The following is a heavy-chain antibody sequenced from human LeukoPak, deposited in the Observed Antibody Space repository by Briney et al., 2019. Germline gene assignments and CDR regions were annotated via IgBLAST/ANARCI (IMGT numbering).Heavy chain of an antibody. CDR3: TTGYSSGWYNEGNY. V-gene: IGHV3-7*01. CDR2: IKQDGSGE. Sequence: GGSLRLSWVASGFTFSRYWMSWVRQAPGKGLEWVAKIKQDGSGEYYLDSVKGRFTISRDNAKNSLYLQMNSLRDDDTAVYFCTTGYSSGWYNEGNYWGQGTLVTVSS. J-gene: IGHJ4*02. D-gene: IGHD6-19*01. CDR1: GFTFSRYW.